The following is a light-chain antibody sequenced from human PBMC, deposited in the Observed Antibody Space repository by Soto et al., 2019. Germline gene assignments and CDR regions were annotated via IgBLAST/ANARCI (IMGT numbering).Light chain of an antibody. Sequence: EIVLTQSPATLSLSPGERATLSCRASQSVSSYLAWYQQKPGQAPRLLIYDASNRATGIPARFSGSGSGTDSTLIISSLEPEDFAVYYCQQRSNWPLTFGPGTKVDIK. J-gene: IGKJ3*01. CDR1: QSVSSY. V-gene: IGKV3-11*01. CDR3: QQRSNWPLT. CDR2: DAS.